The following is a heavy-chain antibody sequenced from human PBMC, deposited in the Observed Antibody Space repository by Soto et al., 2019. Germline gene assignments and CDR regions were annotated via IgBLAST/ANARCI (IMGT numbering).Heavy chain of an antibody. D-gene: IGHD1-26*01. Sequence: SETLSLTCAVSGGSISSSNWWSWVRQPPGKGLEWIGEIYHSGSTNYNPSLKSRVTISVDKSKNQFSLKLSSVTAADTAVYYCARDSGAGATTGDYYFDYWGQGTLVTVSS. CDR2: IYHSGST. J-gene: IGHJ4*02. V-gene: IGHV4-4*02. CDR1: GGSISSSNW. CDR3: ARDSGAGATTGDYYFDY.